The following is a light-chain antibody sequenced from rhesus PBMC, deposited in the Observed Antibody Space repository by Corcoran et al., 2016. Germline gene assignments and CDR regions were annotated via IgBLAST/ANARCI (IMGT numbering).Light chain of an antibody. CDR3: QHYYDNPYS. J-gene: IGKJ2*01. CDR1: QNIYSN. CDR2: SAS. Sequence: DIQMTQSPSALSASVGDRVPISCRASQNIYSNLAWYQQKPGKAPKLLIYSASSLQTGIPSRFSGSGSGTDFTLTISSLQPEDSAAYYCQHYYDNPYSFGQGTKVEIK. V-gene: IGKV1S12*01.